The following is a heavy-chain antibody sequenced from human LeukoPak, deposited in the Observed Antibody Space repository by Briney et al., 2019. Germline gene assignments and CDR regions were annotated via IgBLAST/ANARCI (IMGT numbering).Heavy chain of an antibody. CDR3: ARVKTGNYYDSSGYHY. CDR1: GGTFSSYA. CDR2: IIPIFGIA. J-gene: IGHJ4*02. D-gene: IGHD3-22*01. Sequence: SVKVSCKASGGTFSSYAISWVRQAPGQGLEWMGRIIPIFGIANYAQKFQGRVTITADKSTSTAYMELSSLRSEDTAVYYCARVKTGNYYDSSGYHYWGQGTLVTVSS. V-gene: IGHV1-69*04.